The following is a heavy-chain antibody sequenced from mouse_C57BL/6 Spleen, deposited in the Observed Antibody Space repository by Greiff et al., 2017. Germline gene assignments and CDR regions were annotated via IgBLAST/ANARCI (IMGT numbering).Heavy chain of an antibody. D-gene: IGHD2-2*01. V-gene: IGHV1-22*01. CDR2: INPNNGGT. CDR3: SRYRYGYDDAMDD. Sequence: EVQLQQSGPELVKPGASVKMSCKASGYTFTDYNMHWVKQSHGKSLEWIGNINPNNGGTSYNQKFKGKATLTVNKSSSTAYMELRSLTSEDSAVYYCSRYRYGYDDAMDDWGPGTSVTVSS. J-gene: IGHJ4*01. CDR1: GYTFTDYN.